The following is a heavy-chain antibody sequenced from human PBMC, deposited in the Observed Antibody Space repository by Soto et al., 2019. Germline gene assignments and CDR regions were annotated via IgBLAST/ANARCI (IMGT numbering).Heavy chain of an antibody. V-gene: IGHV4-31*03. CDR1: GGSISSGGYY. CDR3: ARERYDFWSGPRYYYGMDV. Sequence: QVQLQESGPGLVKPSQTLSLTCTVSGGSISSGGYYWSWIRQHPGKGLEWIGYIYYSGSTYYNPSLKSRVTISVDTSKNQFSLKLSSVTAADTAVYYCARERYDFWSGPRYYYGMDVWGQGTTVTVSS. CDR2: IYYSGST. J-gene: IGHJ6*02. D-gene: IGHD3-3*01.